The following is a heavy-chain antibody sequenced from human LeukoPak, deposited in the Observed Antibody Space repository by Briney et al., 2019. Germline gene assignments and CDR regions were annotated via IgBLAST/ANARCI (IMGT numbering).Heavy chain of an antibody. J-gene: IGHJ3*02. D-gene: IGHD1-26*01. Sequence: SEILSLTFTVSGGSISSGGYYWSWIRQPPGKGLEWIGYIYHSGSTYYNPSLKSRVTISVDRSKNQFSLKLSSVTAADTAVYYCARDIVGASDAFDIWGQGTMVTVSS. CDR3: ARDIVGASDAFDI. V-gene: IGHV4-30-2*01. CDR2: IYHSGST. CDR1: GGSISSGGYY.